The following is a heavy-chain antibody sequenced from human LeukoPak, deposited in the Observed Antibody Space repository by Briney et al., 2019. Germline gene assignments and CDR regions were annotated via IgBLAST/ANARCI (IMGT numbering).Heavy chain of an antibody. CDR3: AREAALWFGELLSYYYYYYYMDV. J-gene: IGHJ6*03. CDR2: IYTSGST. V-gene: IGHV4-61*02. CDR1: GDSISTSSYY. Sequence: SETLSLTCSVSGDSISTSSYYWSWIRQPAGKGLEWIGRIYTSGSTNYNPSLKSRVTISVDTSKNQFSLKLSSVTAADTAVYYCAREAALWFGELLSYYYYYYYMDVWGKGTTVTISS. D-gene: IGHD3-10*01.